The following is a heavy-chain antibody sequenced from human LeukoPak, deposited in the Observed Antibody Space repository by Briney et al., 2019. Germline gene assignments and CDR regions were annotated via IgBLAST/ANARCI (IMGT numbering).Heavy chain of an antibody. CDR1: GFTFSSYA. Sequence: PGGSLRLSCAASGFTFSSYAMSWVRQAPGKGLEWVSAISGSGGSTYYADSVKGRFTISRDNSKNTLYLQMNSLRAEDTAVYYCAKDWHYYGSGSYSVFDYWGQGTLVTVSS. D-gene: IGHD3-10*01. CDR3: AKDWHYYGSGSYSVFDY. V-gene: IGHV3-23*01. CDR2: ISGSGGST. J-gene: IGHJ4*02.